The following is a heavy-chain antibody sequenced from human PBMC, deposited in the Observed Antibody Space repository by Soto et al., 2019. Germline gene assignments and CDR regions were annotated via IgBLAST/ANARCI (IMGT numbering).Heavy chain of an antibody. Sequence: EVQLVESGGGLVQPGGSLRLSCAASGFTFSSYEMNWVRQAPGKGLEWVSYISSSGSTIYYADSVKGRFTISRDNAKNSLYLQMNSLRAEDTAVYYCARDLPYSYGYYYYGMDVWGQGTTVTVSS. CDR1: GFTFSSYE. V-gene: IGHV3-48*03. D-gene: IGHD5-18*01. J-gene: IGHJ6*02. CDR3: ARDLPYSYGYYYYGMDV. CDR2: ISSSGSTI.